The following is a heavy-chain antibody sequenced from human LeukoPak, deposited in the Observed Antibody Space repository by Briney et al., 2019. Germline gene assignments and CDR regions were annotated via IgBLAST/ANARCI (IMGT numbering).Heavy chain of an antibody. Sequence: GGSLRLSCAASGFTFSSFDMHWVRQTTGKGLEWVSAIGSLGDTYYSGSVKGRFTISRENAKNSLYLQMNSLRAGDTAIYYCARASSGLDYWGQGSLVTVSS. CDR1: GFTFSSFD. V-gene: IGHV3-13*01. D-gene: IGHD3-22*01. J-gene: IGHJ4*02. CDR2: IGSLGDT. CDR3: ARASSGLDY.